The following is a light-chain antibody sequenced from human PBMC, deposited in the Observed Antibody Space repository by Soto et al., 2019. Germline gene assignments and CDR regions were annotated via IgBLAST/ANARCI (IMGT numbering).Light chain of an antibody. CDR2: DAS. V-gene: IGKV1-33*01. J-gene: IGKJ4*01. CDR3: QQYDNPPLT. Sequence: DIQMTQSPSSLSASVGDRVTITCQASQDSSNYLNWYQQKPGKAPKLLIYDASNLDRGVTSRFSGSGSGTDFTFTISSLQAEYIATYYCQQYDNPPLTFGGGTKVEIK. CDR1: QDSSNY.